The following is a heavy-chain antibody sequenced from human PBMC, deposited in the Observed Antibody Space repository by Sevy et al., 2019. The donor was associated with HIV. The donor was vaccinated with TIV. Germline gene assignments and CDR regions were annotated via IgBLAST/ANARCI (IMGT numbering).Heavy chain of an antibody. CDR1: GFTFADYA. Sequence: GGSLRLSCAASGFTFADYAMHWVRQAPGKGLEWVSGIGWNSGSIGYAYSVKGRFTISRDNAKNSLYLQMNSLRAEDTALYYCAKDMVRGVITPCMDVWGQGTTVTVSS. CDR2: IGWNSGSI. D-gene: IGHD3-10*01. CDR3: AKDMVRGVITPCMDV. V-gene: IGHV3-9*01. J-gene: IGHJ6*02.